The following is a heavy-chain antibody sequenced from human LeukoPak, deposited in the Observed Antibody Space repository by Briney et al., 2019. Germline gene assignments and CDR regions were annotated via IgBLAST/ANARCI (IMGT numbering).Heavy chain of an antibody. Sequence: GGSLRLSCAASEFTFSTYAMSWVRQAPGKGLEWVSAISGSDGSTWYADSVRGRFTISRDTSKNTVFLQMNSLRADDTAVYYCAKEPRYYYYMDVWGKGTTVTISS. J-gene: IGHJ6*03. CDR1: EFTFSTYA. CDR3: AKEPRYYYYMDV. CDR2: ISGSDGST. V-gene: IGHV3-23*01.